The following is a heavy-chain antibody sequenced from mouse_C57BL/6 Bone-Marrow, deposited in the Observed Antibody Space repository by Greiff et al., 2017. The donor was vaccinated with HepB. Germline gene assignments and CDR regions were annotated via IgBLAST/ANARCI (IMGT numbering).Heavy chain of an antibody. V-gene: IGHV5-12*01. CDR2: ISTGGGST. Sequence: EVKLVESGGGLVQPGGSLKLSCAASGFTFSDYYMYWVSQTPEKRLEWVAYISTGGGSTYYTDTVKGRFTISRDNANNTLYLQMSRLKSEDTAMYYCARHRTTVVEDWYFDVWGTGTTVTVSS. J-gene: IGHJ1*03. CDR1: GFTFSDYY. D-gene: IGHD1-1*01. CDR3: ARHRTTVVEDWYFDV.